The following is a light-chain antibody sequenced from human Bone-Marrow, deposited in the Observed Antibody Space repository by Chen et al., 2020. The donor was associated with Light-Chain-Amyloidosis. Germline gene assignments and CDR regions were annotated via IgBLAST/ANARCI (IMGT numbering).Light chain of an antibody. CDR1: DLPTKY. Sequence: SYELTQPPSVSVSPGQTARITCSGDDLPTKYAYWYQQKPGQAPVLVIHRDNERPSEISERISGSSSGTTATLTISGVQAEDEADYHCQSADSSGTYEVIFGGGTKLTVL. J-gene: IGLJ2*01. V-gene: IGLV3-25*03. CDR3: QSADSSGTYEVI. CDR2: RDN.